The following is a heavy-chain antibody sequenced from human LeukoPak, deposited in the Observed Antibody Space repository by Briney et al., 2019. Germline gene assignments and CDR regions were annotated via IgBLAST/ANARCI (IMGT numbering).Heavy chain of an antibody. Sequence: GGSLRLYCAASGFTFSDYYMSWIRQARGKRLEWVSYISSSGSTIYYADSVKGRFTISRDNAKNSLYLQMNSLTAEDTAVYYCARVACSSTSCYVYYYYYMDVWGKGTTVTVSS. D-gene: IGHD2-2*01. J-gene: IGHJ6*03. CDR1: GFTFSDYY. CDR3: ARVACSSTSCYVYYYYYMDV. V-gene: IGHV3-11*01. CDR2: ISSSGSTI.